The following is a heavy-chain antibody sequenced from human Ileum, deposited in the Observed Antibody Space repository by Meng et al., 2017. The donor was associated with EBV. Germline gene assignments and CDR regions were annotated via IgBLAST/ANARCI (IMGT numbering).Heavy chain of an antibody. CDR2: TYYRSRWYN. CDR3: ASGHFYDGCFYYPFDY. CDR1: GDSVSSNSAS. D-gene: IGHD3-22*01. V-gene: IGHV6-1*01. Sequence: HVHVQQSGPGLVKPSQTLSLTCDISGDSVSSNSASWNWIRQSPSRGLEWLGRTYYRSRWYNDYAVSVKGRITINSDTSKNRFSLQLNSVTPEDTAVYYCASGHFYDGCFYYPFDYWGQGTLVTVSS. J-gene: IGHJ4*02.